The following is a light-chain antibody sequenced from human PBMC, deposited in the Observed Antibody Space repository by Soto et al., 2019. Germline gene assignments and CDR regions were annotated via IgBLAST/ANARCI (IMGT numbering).Light chain of an antibody. V-gene: IGKV3D-20*02. CDR3: QQRSIWPLT. Sequence: EIVLTQSPGTLSLSPGERATLSCRASQSVSSNYLAWYQQKPGQAPRLLIYDTSSRATDIPDRFSGSGSGTDFTLTISSLEAEDFAVYYCQQRSIWPLTFGQGTRLEIK. CDR2: DTS. J-gene: IGKJ5*01. CDR1: QSVSSNY.